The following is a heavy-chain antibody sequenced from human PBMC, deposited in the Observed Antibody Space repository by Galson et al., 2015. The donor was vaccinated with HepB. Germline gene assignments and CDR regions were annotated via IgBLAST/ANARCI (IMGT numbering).Heavy chain of an antibody. D-gene: IGHD2-2*01. CDR3: AKLIVVVSAAKSPSRQDY. CDR1: GFTFSSYA. J-gene: IGHJ4*02. Sequence: SLRLSCAASGFTFSSYAMSWVRQAPGKGLEWVSAISGSGGGPSYADSVKGRFSTSRDNSKNTLYLQMNNLRAADTAAYFCAKLIVVVSAAKSPSRQDYWGQGTLVTVSS. V-gene: IGHV3-23*01. CDR2: ISGSGGGP.